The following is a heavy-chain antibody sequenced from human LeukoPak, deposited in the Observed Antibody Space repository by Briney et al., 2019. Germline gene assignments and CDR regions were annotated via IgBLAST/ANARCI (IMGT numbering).Heavy chain of an antibody. CDR3: ARGPSVADSPPFDY. D-gene: IGHD6-19*01. CDR2: INHSGST. CDR1: GGSFSGYY. J-gene: IGHJ4*02. V-gene: IGHV4-34*01. Sequence: SETLSLTCAVYGGSFSGYYWSWIRQPPGKGLEWIGEINHSGSTNYNPSLKSRVTISVDTSKNQFSLKLSSMTAADTAVYYCARGPSVADSPPFDYWGQGTLVTVSS.